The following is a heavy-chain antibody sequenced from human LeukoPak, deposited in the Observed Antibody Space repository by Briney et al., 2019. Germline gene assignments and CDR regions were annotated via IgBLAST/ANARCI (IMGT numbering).Heavy chain of an antibody. CDR2: IYSGGST. D-gene: IGHD3-22*01. J-gene: IGHJ4*02. V-gene: IGHV3-66*01. CDR3: ASRGGYYYDSSGLVS. Sequence: GGSLRLSCAASGFTVSSNYMSWVRQAPGKGLEWVSVIYSGGSTYYADSVKGRFTISRDNSKNTLYLQMNSLRAEDTAVYYCASRGGYYYDSSGLVSWGQGTLSPSPQ. CDR1: GFTVSSNY.